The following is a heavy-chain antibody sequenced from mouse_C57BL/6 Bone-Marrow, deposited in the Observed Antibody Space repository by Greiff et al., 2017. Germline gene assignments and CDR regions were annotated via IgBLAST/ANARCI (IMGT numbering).Heavy chain of an antibody. Sequence: VQLQQSGPELVRPGASVKISCKAPGYTFTSHWMQWVRQRPGQGLAWIGEIFPGSGSTYYNEKFKGKATLTVDTSSSTAYMQLSILTSEDSAVYYCARYYYDYDGFAYWGQGTLVTVSA. CDR1: GYTFTSHW. J-gene: IGHJ3*01. CDR3: ARYYYDYDGFAY. D-gene: IGHD2-4*01. CDR2: IFPGSGST. V-gene: IGHV1-56*01.